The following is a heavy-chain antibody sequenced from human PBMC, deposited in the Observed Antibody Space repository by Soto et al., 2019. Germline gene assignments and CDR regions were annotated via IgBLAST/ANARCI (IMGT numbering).Heavy chain of an antibody. V-gene: IGHV3-30*18. CDR2: VSNEGSIQ. D-gene: IGHD3-16*01. CDR3: AKEGGTLGTSASYGFDY. CDR1: GFSFSSYG. Sequence: QVQLVESGGGVVQPGGSLRLSCAVSGFSFSSYGIHWVRQAPGKGLEWVAVVSNEGSIQYYADSVKGRFTISRDNSENTVFMQMNSLRSEDTAVYYCAKEGGTLGTSASYGFDYWGQGSRVTVSS. J-gene: IGHJ4*02.